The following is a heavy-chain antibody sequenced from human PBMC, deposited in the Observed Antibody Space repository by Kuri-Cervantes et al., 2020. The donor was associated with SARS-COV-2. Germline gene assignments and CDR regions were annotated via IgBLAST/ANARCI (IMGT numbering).Heavy chain of an antibody. CDR2: IIPILGIA. Sequence: SVKVSCKASGGTFSSYAISWVRQAPGQGLEWMGGIIPILGIANYAQKFQGRVTITADKSTSTVYMELSSLRAEDTAVYYCARDNYQTGPLESWGQGTLVTVSS. D-gene: IGHD3-9*01. CDR3: ARDNYQTGPLES. J-gene: IGHJ4*02. CDR1: GGTFSSYA. V-gene: IGHV1-69*10.